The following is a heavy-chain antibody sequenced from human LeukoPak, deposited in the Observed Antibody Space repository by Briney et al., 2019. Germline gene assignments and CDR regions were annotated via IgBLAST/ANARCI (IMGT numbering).Heavy chain of an antibody. D-gene: IGHD3-22*01. CDR3: ARTAITMIDEDWFDP. CDR1: GRTFSSYA. CDR2: IVPIFGTA. Sequence: SLKVSCKSSGRTFSSYAISWVRQTPGQGLEWMRGIVPIFGTANYAQTFQGRVTITADESTSTAYMELSSLRSEDTAVYYCARTAITMIDEDWFDPWGQGTLVTVSS. V-gene: IGHV1-69*13. J-gene: IGHJ5*02.